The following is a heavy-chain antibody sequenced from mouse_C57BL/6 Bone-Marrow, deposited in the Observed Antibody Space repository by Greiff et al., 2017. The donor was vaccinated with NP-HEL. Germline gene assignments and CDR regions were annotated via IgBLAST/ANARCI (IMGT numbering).Heavy chain of an antibody. V-gene: IGHV7-3*01. CDR2: IRNKANGYTT. CDR3: ARYIGGVLWFPYWYFDV. CDR1: GFTFTDYY. J-gene: IGHJ1*03. D-gene: IGHD2-2*01. Sequence: DVMLVESGGGLVQPGGSLSLSCAASGFTFTDYYLSWVRQPPGKALEWLGFIRNKANGYTTEYSASVKGRFTISRDNSQSILYLQMNALRAEDSATYYCARYIGGVLWFPYWYFDVWGTGTTVTVSS.